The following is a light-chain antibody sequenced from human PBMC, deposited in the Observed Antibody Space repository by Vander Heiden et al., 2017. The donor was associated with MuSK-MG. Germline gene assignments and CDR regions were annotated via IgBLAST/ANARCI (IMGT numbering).Light chain of an antibody. Sequence: EIVMTQSPATLSVSPGETATLSCRASQSVSSNLAWYQQKPGQAPRLLIYGASTRATGTPARSSGRAYETEFTLTSRRLQSEDFPIYYCPQYYKWPGLTFGGGTKVELK. CDR1: QSVSSN. CDR3: PQYYKWPGLT. CDR2: GAS. V-gene: IGKV3-15*01. J-gene: IGKJ4*01.